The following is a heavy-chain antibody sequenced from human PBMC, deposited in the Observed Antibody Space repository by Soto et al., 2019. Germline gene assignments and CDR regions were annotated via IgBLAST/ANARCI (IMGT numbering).Heavy chain of an antibody. V-gene: IGHV4-4*02. CDR2: IYHSGST. J-gene: IGHJ6*02. Sequence: SETLSLTCTVSGGSISSSNWWSWVRQPPGKGLEWIGEIYHSGSTNYNPSLKSRVTISVDKSKNQFSLKLSSVTAADTAVYYCARDEWLGGAGDYYYYGMDVWGQGTTVTVSS. CDR1: GGSISSSNW. CDR3: ARDEWLGGAGDYYYYGMDV. D-gene: IGHD6-19*01.